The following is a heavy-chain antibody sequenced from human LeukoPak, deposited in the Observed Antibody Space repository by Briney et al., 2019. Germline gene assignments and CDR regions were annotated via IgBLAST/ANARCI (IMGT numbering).Heavy chain of an antibody. CDR3: ARDRGVATILYCFDY. CDR1: GFTFSSYG. V-gene: IGHV3-33*01. Sequence: GGSLRLSCAASGFTFSSYGMHWVRQAPGEGLEWGAVIWYDGSNKYYADSVKGRFTISRDNSKNTLYLQMNSLRAEDTAVYYCARDRGVATILYCFDYWGQGTLVTVSS. CDR2: IWYDGSNK. J-gene: IGHJ4*02. D-gene: IGHD5-12*01.